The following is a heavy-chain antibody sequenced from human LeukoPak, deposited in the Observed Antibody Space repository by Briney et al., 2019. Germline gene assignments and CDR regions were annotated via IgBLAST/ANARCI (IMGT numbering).Heavy chain of an antibody. Sequence: PSETLSLTCTVSGGSISSGGYYWSWIRQHPGKGLEWIGYIYYSGSTYYNPSLKSRVTISVDTSKNQFSLKLSSVTAADTAVYYCARVQHGSGSYYNLGGANWFDPWGQGTLVTVSS. J-gene: IGHJ5*02. CDR2: IYYSGST. D-gene: IGHD3-10*01. CDR1: GGSISSGGYY. V-gene: IGHV4-31*03. CDR3: ARVQHGSGSYYNLGGANWFDP.